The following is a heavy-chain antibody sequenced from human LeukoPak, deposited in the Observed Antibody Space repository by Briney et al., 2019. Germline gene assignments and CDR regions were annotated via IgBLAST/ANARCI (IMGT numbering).Heavy chain of an antibody. Sequence: PGGSLRLSCAASGFTFSSYGMHWVRQAPGKGLEWVAVISYDGSNKYYADSVKGRFTISRDNSKNTLYLQMNSLRAEDTAVNYCAKEEQVGAFDYWGQGTLVTVSS. CDR3: AKEEQVGAFDY. D-gene: IGHD1-26*01. J-gene: IGHJ4*02. CDR2: ISYDGSNK. CDR1: GFTFSSYG. V-gene: IGHV3-30*18.